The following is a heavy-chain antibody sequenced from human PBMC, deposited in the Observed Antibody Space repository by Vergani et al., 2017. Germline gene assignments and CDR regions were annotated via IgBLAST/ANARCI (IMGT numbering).Heavy chain of an antibody. J-gene: IGHJ6*03. CDR3: ASVNTETNGHLYYFYYMDV. CDR2: IDHTGRP. V-gene: IGHV4-34*01. CDR1: GGSFTSYH. Sequence: QVQLQQWGGGLLKPSETLSLTCVVNGGSFTSYHWTWIRQSPGGGLEWVGDIDHTGRPDYNPSLKSRLTMSVDKSRNQFSLPLNSVTATDTAIYFCASVNTETNGHLYYFYYMDVWGQGTAVTVS. D-gene: IGHD4-11*01.